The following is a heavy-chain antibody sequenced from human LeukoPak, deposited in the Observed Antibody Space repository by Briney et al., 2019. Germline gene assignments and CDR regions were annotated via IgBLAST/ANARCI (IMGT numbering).Heavy chain of an antibody. V-gene: IGHV3-7*01. CDR3: ARLLHYASSAYRPGDC. CDR2: VKEDGSDE. CDR1: GFTFSSHS. J-gene: IGHJ4*02. D-gene: IGHD6-19*01. Sequence: GGSLRLSCAASGFTFSSHSMSWVRQAPGKGLEWVANVKEDGSDENYVGSVKGRFTISRDNAINSLYLQMNSLRAEDTAVYFCARLLHYASSAYRPGDCWGQGTLVSVSS.